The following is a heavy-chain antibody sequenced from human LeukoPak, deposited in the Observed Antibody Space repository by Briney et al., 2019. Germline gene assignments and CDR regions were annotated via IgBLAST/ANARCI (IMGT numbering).Heavy chain of an antibody. CDR3: ARGSGYALPDY. D-gene: IGHD3-22*01. J-gene: IGHJ4*02. CDR2: ISSSSSTI. Sequence: AGGSLRLSCAASGFIFHTYNMNWVRQAPGKGLEWVSYISSSSSTIYYADSVKGRFTISRDSAKNSLYLQMNSLTDEDTAVYYCARGSGYALPDYWGQGTLVTVSS. CDR1: GFIFHTYN. V-gene: IGHV3-48*02.